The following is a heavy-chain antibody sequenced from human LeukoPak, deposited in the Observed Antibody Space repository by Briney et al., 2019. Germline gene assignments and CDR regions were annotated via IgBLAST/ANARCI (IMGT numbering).Heavy chain of an antibody. V-gene: IGHV4-38-2*01. Sequence: SETLTLTCAVSGYSISSIYFWGWIRQPPGKGLEWIGSISHSGSTYYNPSLKSRVTISVDTSKNQFSLRLSSVTAADTAVYYCARVRDAAMGKIYYYYYMDVWGKGTTVTVSS. CDR1: GYSISSIYF. CDR2: ISHSGST. D-gene: IGHD5-18*01. CDR3: ARVRDAAMGKIYYYYYMDV. J-gene: IGHJ6*03.